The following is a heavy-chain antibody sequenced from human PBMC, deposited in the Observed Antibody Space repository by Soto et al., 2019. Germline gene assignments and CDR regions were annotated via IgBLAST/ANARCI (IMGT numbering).Heavy chain of an antibody. CDR1: SYTFATST. V-gene: IGHV1-18*01. J-gene: IGHJ4*02. CDR2: IKAYSGNT. CDR3: AIADYGDDDY. D-gene: IGHD4-17*01. Sequence: QLQLVQSGPEAKKPGASVKVSCKASSYTFATSTISWLRQAPGQGPEWMGWIKAYSGNTNYAQKLQVRFTMNTDTSTSTAYMELRSLTTDDTAIYYCAIADYGDDDYWGQGTLVTVSS.